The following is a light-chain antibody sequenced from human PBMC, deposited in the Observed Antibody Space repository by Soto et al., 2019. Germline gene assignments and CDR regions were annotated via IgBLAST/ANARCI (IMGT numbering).Light chain of an antibody. Sequence: QSALTQPASVSGSPGQSITISCTGTSSDVGVYNYVSWYQQHPGKAPKLMIYDVSNRPSGVSNRLSGSKSGNTASLTISGLQAEDESDYYCSSYTSSSTLEVFGGGTKLTVL. CDR2: DVS. J-gene: IGLJ2*01. V-gene: IGLV2-14*01. CDR3: SSYTSSSTLEV. CDR1: SSDVGVYNY.